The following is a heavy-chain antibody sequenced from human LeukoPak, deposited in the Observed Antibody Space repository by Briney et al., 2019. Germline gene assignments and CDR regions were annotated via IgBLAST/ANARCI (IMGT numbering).Heavy chain of an antibody. V-gene: IGHV3-66*01. Sequence: GGSLRLSCAASGFTVSSNYMSWVGQAPGKGLEWVSVIYSGGSTYYADSVKGRFTISRDNSKNTLYLQMNSLRAEDTAVYYCARDLVFSSRVGATTLWFDPWGQGTLVIVSS. CDR1: GFTVSSNY. D-gene: IGHD1-26*01. CDR2: IYSGGST. CDR3: ARDLVFSSRVGATTLWFDP. J-gene: IGHJ5*02.